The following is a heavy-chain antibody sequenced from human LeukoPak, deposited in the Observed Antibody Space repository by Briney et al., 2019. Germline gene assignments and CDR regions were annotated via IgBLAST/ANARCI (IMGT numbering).Heavy chain of an antibody. D-gene: IGHD1-7*01. CDR1: GFTFSSYE. CDR3: ARSAKLELLDY. Sequence: GGSLRLSCAASGFTFSSYEMNWVRQAPGKGLEWVSYISGSGSTIYYADSVKGRFTISRDNAKNSLYLQMNSLRAEDTAVYYCARSAKLELLDYWGQGTLVTVSP. V-gene: IGHV3-48*03. J-gene: IGHJ4*02. CDR2: ISGSGSTI.